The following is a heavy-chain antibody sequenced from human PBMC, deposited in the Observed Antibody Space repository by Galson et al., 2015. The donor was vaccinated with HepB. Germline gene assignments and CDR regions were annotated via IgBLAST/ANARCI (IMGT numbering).Heavy chain of an antibody. V-gene: IGHV5-51*03. J-gene: IGHJ6*03. CDR2: IYPGDSDT. Sequence: QSGAEVKKPGESLKISCKGSGYSFTSYWIGWVRQMPGKGLEWMGIIYPGDSDTRYSPSFQGQVTISADKSISTAYLQWSSLKASDTAMYYCARMAAAVSLYYYYYMDVWGKGTTVTVSS. CDR1: GYSFTSYW. D-gene: IGHD6-13*01. CDR3: ARMAAAVSLYYYYYMDV.